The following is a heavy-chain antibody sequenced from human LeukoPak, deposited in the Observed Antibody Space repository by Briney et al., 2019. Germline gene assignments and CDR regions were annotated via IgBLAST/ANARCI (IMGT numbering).Heavy chain of an antibody. CDR2: IKQDGSEK. D-gene: IGHD2-2*01. V-gene: IGHV3-7*01. J-gene: IGHJ4*02. CDR1: GFTCSNYW. Sequence: GGFLRLSCAASGFTCSNYWMSWVRQIPGKGLEWVANIKQDGSEKYYVDSVKGRFTISRDSAKNSLYLQMNSLRAEDTAVYYCARGPLGFCSTNSCPFDYWGQGTLVTVSS. CDR3: ARGPLGFCSTNSCPFDY.